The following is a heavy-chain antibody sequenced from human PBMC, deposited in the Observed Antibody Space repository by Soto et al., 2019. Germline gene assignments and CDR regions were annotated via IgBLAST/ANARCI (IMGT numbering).Heavy chain of an antibody. D-gene: IGHD5-18*01. CDR1: GGTFSSYA. CDR2: IIPIFGTA. Sequence: QVQLVQSGAEVKKPGSSVKVSCKASGGTFSSYAISWVRQAPGQGLEWMGGIIPIFGTANYAQKFQGRVTITADESTSTAYMELSSRRSEDTAVYYCARAHQHRGYSYGWMDVWGQGTTVTVSS. V-gene: IGHV1-69*12. J-gene: IGHJ6*02. CDR3: ARAHQHRGYSYGWMDV.